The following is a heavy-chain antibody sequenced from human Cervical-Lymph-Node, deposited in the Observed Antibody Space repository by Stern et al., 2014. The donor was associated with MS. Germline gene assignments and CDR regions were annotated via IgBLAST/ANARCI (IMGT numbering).Heavy chain of an antibody. CDR1: GDSIRSGSYY. J-gene: IGHJ5*02. D-gene: IGHD1-26*01. V-gene: IGHV4-61*02. CDR2: IYHTGST. Sequence: QVQLVQSGPGLMKPSQTLSLTCTVSGDSIRSGSYYWSWIRQSAGKGLQWIGRIYHTGSTYYNPSLVSRVAMSVDPAQNQFSLDRGSVTAADTAMYYCARDRDGAWFDHWGQGTLVTVSS. CDR3: ARDRDGAWFDH.